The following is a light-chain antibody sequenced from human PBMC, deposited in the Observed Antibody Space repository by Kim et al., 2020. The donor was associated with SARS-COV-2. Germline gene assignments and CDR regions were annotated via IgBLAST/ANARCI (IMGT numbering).Light chain of an antibody. CDR1: SSDVGSYNL. Sequence: GQAVTIYCTRTSSDVGSYNLASWYQQHAGKAPKVMIYEVGTRPSGVSIRFSGSKSGNTASRTISGLQTDDEADYYCCAYAGSNTFVFGGGTQLTVL. CDR3: CAYAGSNTFV. J-gene: IGLJ2*01. V-gene: IGLV2-23*02. CDR2: EVG.